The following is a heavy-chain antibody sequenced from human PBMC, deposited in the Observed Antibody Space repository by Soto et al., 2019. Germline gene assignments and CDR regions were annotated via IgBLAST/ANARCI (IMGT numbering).Heavy chain of an antibody. CDR3: ARDSPVLMVFSGSSYRYSGMDV. J-gene: IGHJ6*02. D-gene: IGHD2-8*01. V-gene: IGHV3-48*03. Sequence: EVQLVESGGGLVQPGGSLRLSCAASGFTFSSYEMNWVRQAPGEGLVWVSYISSSGDTISYADSVKGRFTISRDNAKNSLYLQMNSLRPEDTAAYYCARDSPVLMVFSGSSYRYSGMDVWGHGTTVTVSS. CDR1: GFTFSSYE. CDR2: ISSSGDTI.